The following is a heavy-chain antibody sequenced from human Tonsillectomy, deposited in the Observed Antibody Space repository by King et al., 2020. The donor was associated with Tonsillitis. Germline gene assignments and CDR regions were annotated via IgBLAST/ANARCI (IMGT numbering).Heavy chain of an antibody. CDR3: APDGPGYTRFDW. J-gene: IGHJ4*02. D-gene: IGHD1-1*01. CDR2: IKPDGSEE. V-gene: IGHV3-7*01. CDR1: GFTFSTYW. Sequence: VQLVESGGGLVQPGGSLRLSCAASGFTFSTYWMTWVRQATGKGLEWVANIKPDGSEEHYADSVKGRFTISRDNAKKSLYLQMDSLRDEDTGVDYCAPDGPGYTRFDWWGQGTLVIVSS.